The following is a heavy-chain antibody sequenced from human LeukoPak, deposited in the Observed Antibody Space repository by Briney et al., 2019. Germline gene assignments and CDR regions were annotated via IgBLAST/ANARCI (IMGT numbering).Heavy chain of an antibody. CDR1: GFTFSSYA. V-gene: IGHV3-23*01. Sequence: GGSLRRSCAASGFTFSSYAMSWVGQAPGKGLEWVSAISGRGDRTYYADSVKGRFTISRDNSKNTLYLQMNSLRAEDTAVYYCAKEQSSSGFFDYWGQGTLVTVSS. J-gene: IGHJ4*02. CDR3: AKEQSSSGFFDY. CDR2: ISGRGDRT. D-gene: IGHD6-6*01.